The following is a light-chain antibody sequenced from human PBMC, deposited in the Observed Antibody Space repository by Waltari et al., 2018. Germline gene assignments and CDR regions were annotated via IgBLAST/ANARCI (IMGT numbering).Light chain of an antibody. V-gene: IGKV1-39*01. Sequence: DIQMTQSPSSLSASVGDRVTITCRVSQSISSHLNWYQQKLGKAPKLVIFGASILQRGVPSRFSGSGSGTDFTLTINSLQPEDFATYYCQQSYITPPVTFGGGTKVEIK. J-gene: IGKJ4*01. CDR3: QQSYITPPVT. CDR1: QSISSH. CDR2: GAS.